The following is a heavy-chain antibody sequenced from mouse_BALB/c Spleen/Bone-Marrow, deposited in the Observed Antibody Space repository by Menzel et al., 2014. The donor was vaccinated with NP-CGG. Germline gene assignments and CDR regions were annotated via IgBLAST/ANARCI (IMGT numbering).Heavy chain of an antibody. D-gene: IGHD2-10*02. Sequence: DVQLVESGGGLVQPGDSLRLSCATSGFTFSDFYMEWVRQPPGKRLEWIAASRNKAKYYTTEYSASVKGRFIVSRDTSQSVLHLQMNALRAEDTAIYYCARDVGYGNYFVYWGQGTLVTVTA. V-gene: IGHV7-1*02. CDR3: ARDVGYGNYFVY. J-gene: IGHJ3*01. CDR2: SRNKAKYYTT. CDR1: GFTFSDFY.